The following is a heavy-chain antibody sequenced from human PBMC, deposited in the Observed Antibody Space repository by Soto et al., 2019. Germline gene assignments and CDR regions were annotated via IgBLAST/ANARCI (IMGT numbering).Heavy chain of an antibody. CDR1: GGSISSSSYY. CDR2: IYYSGST. CDR3: AAPARWYYFVYNWFDP. V-gene: IGHV4-39*01. D-gene: IGHD6-13*01. J-gene: IGHJ5*02. Sequence: SETLSLTCTVSGGSISSSSYYWGWIRQPPGKGLEWIGSIYYSGSTYYNPSLKSRVTISVDTSKNQFSLKLSSVTAADTAVYYCAAPARWYYFVYNWFDPWGQGTLVTVSS.